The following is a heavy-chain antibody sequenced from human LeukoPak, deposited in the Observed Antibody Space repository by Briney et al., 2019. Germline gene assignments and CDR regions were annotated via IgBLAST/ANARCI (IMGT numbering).Heavy chain of an antibody. CDR2: ISYDGSNK. D-gene: IGHD4-17*01. V-gene: IGHV3-30-3*01. J-gene: IGHJ1*01. CDR1: GFTFSSYA. Sequence: PGGSLRLSCAASGFTFSSYAMHWVRQAPGKGLEWVAVISYDGSNKYYADSVKGRFTISRDNSKNTLYLQMNSLRAKDTAVYYCARPPYKTVTTEYFQHWGQGTLVTVSS. CDR3: ARPPYKTVTTEYFQH.